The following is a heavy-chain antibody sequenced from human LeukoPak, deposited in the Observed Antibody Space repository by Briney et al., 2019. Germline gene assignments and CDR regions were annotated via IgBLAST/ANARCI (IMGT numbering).Heavy chain of an antibody. J-gene: IGHJ5*02. D-gene: IGHD3-22*01. CDR3: ARDDNYYDSSGSLYNWFDP. CDR1: GGSISSYY. Sequence: SETLSLTCTVSGGSISSYYWSWIRQPPGKGLEWIGYIYYSGSTNYNPSLKSRVTISVDTPKNQFSLKLSSVTAADTAAYYCARDDNYYDSSGSLYNWFDPWGQGTLVTVSS. CDR2: IYYSGST. V-gene: IGHV4-59*01.